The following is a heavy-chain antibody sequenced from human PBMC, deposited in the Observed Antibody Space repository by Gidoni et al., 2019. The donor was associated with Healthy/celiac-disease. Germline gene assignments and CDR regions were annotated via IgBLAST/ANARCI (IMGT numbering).Heavy chain of an antibody. CDR1: GGSISSGGYS. CDR2: IYYSGST. J-gene: IGHJ6*03. CDR3: AREGWELLRRPSTTWYMDV. V-gene: IGHV4-31*03. Sequence: QVQLQESGPGLVKPSQTLSLTCTVSGGSISSGGYSWSCIRPHPGNGLEWIGYIYYSGSTYYNPSLKSRVTISVDTSKNQFSLKLSSVTAADTAGYYWAREGWELLRRPSTTWYMDVWGKGTTVTVSS. D-gene: IGHD1-26*01.